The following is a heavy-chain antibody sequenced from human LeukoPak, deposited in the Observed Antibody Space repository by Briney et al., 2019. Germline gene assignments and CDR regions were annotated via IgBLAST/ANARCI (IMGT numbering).Heavy chain of an antibody. D-gene: IGHD3-3*01. CDR2: ISYDGSNK. Sequence: GGSLRLSCAASGFTVSSNYMSWVRQAPGKGLEWVAVISYDGSNKYYADSVKGRFTISRDNSKNTLYLQMNSLRAEDTAVYYCAREYSYYDFWSGYYYYYMDVWGKGTTVTVSS. CDR1: GFTVSSNY. CDR3: AREYSYYDFWSGYYYYYMDV. J-gene: IGHJ6*03. V-gene: IGHV3-30-3*01.